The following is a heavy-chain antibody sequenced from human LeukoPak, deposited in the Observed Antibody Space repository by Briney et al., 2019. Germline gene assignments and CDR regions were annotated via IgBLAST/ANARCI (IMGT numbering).Heavy chain of an antibody. V-gene: IGHV4-34*01. CDR2: INHSGST. Sequence: PSETLSLTCAVYGGSFSGYYWSWIRQPPGKGLEWIGEINHSGSTNYNPSLKSRVAISVDTSKNQFSLKLSSVTAADTAVYYCAREERSTSVGFDYWGQGTLVTVSS. CDR1: GGSFSGYY. D-gene: IGHD2-2*01. CDR3: AREERSTSVGFDY. J-gene: IGHJ4*02.